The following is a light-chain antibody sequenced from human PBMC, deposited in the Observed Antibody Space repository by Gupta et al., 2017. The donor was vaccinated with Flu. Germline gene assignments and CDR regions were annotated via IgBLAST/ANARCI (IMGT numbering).Light chain of an antibody. J-gene: IGLJ3*02. V-gene: IGLV1-51*01. CDR3: ATWDSSLSSVV. CDR2: DNN. Sequence: QSVLTQPPSVSAAPGQKGTISCSGSSSNIWNNYVSWYQQIPGTAPKLLIFDNNKRPSGIPDRLSASKSGTTATLSITELQTGDEADYYCATWDSSLSSVVFGGGTKLTVL. CDR1: SSNIWNNY.